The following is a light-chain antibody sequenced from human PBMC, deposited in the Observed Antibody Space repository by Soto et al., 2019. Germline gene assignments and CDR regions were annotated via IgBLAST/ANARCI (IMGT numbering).Light chain of an antibody. J-gene: IGKJ1*01. CDR1: QSVSSIY. V-gene: IGKV3-20*01. CDR2: GAS. CDR3: QQYGSSRWT. Sequence: EIVLTQSPGTLSLSPGERATLSCRASQSVSSIYLAWYQQKPGQAPRLLIYGASSRATGIPDRLSGSGSGTDFTLTISRLEPEDFAVYYCQQYGSSRWTFGQGTKVEI.